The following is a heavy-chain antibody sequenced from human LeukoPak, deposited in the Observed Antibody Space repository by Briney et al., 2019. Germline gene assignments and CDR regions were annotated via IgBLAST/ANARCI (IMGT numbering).Heavy chain of an antibody. D-gene: IGHD6-13*01. V-gene: IGHV3-23*01. Sequence: GGSLRLSCAASGLTFSSYAMSWVRQAPGKGLEWGSGISGNGGGTYYADSVKGRFTISRDNSENTLYLHMNRLRVGDTAVYYCAKSFGYSRSWFDNWGQGTLVTVSS. CDR3: AKSFGYSRSWFDN. CDR2: ISGNGGGT. CDR1: GLTFSSYA. J-gene: IGHJ4*02.